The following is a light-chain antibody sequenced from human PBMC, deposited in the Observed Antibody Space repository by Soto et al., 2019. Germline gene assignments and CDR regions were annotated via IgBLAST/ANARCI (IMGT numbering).Light chain of an antibody. CDR1: QSINTY. J-gene: IGKJ5*01. CDR2: DAS. CDR3: QQRRSGQVT. Sequence: ENVLTQSPATLSLSPGEGATLSCRASQSINTYLAWYQQKPGQAPRLLIYDASKRATGIPARFSGSGSGTNFTLPISSRGPEDLAVYYCQQRRSGQVTFGKGTRLEIK. V-gene: IGKV3D-11*02.